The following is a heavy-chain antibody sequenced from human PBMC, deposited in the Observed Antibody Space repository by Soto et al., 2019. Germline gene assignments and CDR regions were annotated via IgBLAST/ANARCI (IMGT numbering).Heavy chain of an antibody. Sequence: SVKVSCKASGATFSSYAISWVRQAPGQGLEWTGGXLPIFXKANYAHKLQGXVTITADXSTSTEYMEPRSLRSDDKDVYYCARDPPQQIFAYWGKGTLVTVYS. J-gene: IGHJ4*02. D-gene: IGHD6-13*01. CDR1: GATFSSYA. CDR3: ARDPPQQIFAY. CDR2: XLPIFXKA. V-gene: IGHV1-69*01.